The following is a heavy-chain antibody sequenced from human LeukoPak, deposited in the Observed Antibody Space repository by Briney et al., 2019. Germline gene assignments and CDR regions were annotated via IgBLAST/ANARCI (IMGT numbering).Heavy chain of an antibody. Sequence: SETLSLTCAVYGGSFSGYYWSWIRQPPGKGLEWIGEINHSGSTNYNPSLKSRVTISVDTSKNQFSLKLSSVTAADTAVYYCAREGDSSSTYNWFDPWGQGTLVTVSS. J-gene: IGHJ5*02. D-gene: IGHD6-6*01. CDR3: AREGDSSSTYNWFDP. V-gene: IGHV4-34*01. CDR2: INHSGST. CDR1: GGSFSGYY.